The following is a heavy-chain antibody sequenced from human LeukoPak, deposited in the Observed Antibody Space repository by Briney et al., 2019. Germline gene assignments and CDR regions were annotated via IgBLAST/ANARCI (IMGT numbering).Heavy chain of an antibody. D-gene: IGHD5-18*01. Sequence: GGSLRLSCAASGFTFSSYAMHWVRRAPGKGLEWVAVISYDGSNKYYADSVKGRFTISRDNSKNTLYLQMNSLRAEDTAVYYCARETDTKGSYYFDYWGQGTLVTVSS. CDR3: ARETDTKGSYYFDY. J-gene: IGHJ4*02. V-gene: IGHV3-30*01. CDR1: GFTFSSYA. CDR2: ISYDGSNK.